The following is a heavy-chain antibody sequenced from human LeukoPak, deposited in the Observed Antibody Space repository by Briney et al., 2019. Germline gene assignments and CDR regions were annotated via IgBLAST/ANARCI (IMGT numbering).Heavy chain of an antibody. CDR3: TREGGGAEAAFDY. Sequence: PSQTLSLTCTVSGGSISSGGYYWSWIRQHPGKGLEWIGYIYYSGSTYYNPSLKSRVTISVDTSKNQFSLQLNSVTPDDTAVYYCTREGGGAEAAFDYWGQGTLVTVSS. J-gene: IGHJ4*02. D-gene: IGHD6-19*01. CDR1: GGSISSGGYY. CDR2: IYYSGST. V-gene: IGHV4-31*03.